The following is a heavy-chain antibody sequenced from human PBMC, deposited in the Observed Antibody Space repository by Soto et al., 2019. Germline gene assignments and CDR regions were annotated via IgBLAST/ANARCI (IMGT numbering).Heavy chain of an antibody. V-gene: IGHV1-18*01. Sequence: ASVKVSCKASGYTFTSYGISWVRKAPGQGHERMGWISAYNGNTNYAQKLQGRVTMTTDTSTSTAYMELSRLRSDDTAVYYCASVSADIVVVPAAIGYYYYGMDVWGQGTTVTVSS. D-gene: IGHD2-2*01. CDR2: ISAYNGNT. J-gene: IGHJ6*02. CDR3: ASVSADIVVVPAAIGYYYYGMDV. CDR1: GYTFTSYG.